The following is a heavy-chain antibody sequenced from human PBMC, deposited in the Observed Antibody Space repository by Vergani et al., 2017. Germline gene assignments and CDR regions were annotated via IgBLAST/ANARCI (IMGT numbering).Heavy chain of an antibody. V-gene: IGHV3-21*01. CDR2: ISSSSSYI. Sequence: EVQLVESGGGLVKPGGSLRLSCAASGFTFSSYSMNWVRQAPGKGREWVSSISSSSSYIYYADSVKGRFTISRDNAKNSLYLQMNSLRAEDTAVYYCASSILSSTSCFDWGQGTLVTVSS. J-gene: IGHJ4*02. D-gene: IGHD2-2*01. CDR3: ASSILSSTSCFD. CDR1: GFTFSSYS.